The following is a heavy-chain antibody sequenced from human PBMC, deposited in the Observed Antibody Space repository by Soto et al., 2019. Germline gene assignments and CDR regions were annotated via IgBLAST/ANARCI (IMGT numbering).Heavy chain of an antibody. V-gene: IGHV3-30*14. CDR3: AREPMVRGFGVDV. CDR2: VSHDGSNK. D-gene: IGHD3-10*01. Sequence: GGSLRLSCAASGFTFSIYSMYWVRQAPGKGLEWAAGVSHDGSNKNYVDSVKGRFTISRDNSKNTVYLQMNSLRPDDTSLYYCAREPMVRGFGVDVWGQGITVTVSS. CDR1: GFTFSIYS. J-gene: IGHJ6*02.